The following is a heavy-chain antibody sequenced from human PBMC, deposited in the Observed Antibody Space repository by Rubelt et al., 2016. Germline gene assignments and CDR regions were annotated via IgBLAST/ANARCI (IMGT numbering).Heavy chain of an antibody. J-gene: IGHJ2*01. Sequence: QLQLQESGPGLVKPSETLSLTCTVSGGSISSSDYYWGWIRQPPGKGLEWIGNIYYSGSTYYNPSLKSRLIMSVDTSKNLFSRKLSAVTAADTAVYYCARDSLMVGATLYFDLWGRGTLVTVS. CDR2: IYYSGST. CDR3: ARDSLMVGATLYFDL. D-gene: IGHD1-26*01. V-gene: IGHV4-39*07. CDR1: GGSISSSDYY.